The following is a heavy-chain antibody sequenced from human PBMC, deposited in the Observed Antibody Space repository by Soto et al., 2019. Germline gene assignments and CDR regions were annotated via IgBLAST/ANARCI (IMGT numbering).Heavy chain of an antibody. CDR2: IIPIFGPA. CDR1: GVTFSSYA. D-gene: IGHD2-15*01. CDR3: ALGGSHEDYFDY. V-gene: IGHV1-69*05. J-gene: IGHJ4*02. Sequence: ASVKVSCKASGVTFSSYAISWVRQAPGQGLEWMGGIIPIFGPAKNSQKFQGRVTITRDTSASRAYMERRGRRSEATAVYYCALGGSHEDYFDYWGQGTVVTVPS.